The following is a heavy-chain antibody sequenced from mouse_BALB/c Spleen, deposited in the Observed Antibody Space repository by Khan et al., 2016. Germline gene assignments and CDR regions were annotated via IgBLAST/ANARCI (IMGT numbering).Heavy chain of an antibody. Sequence: QFQLVQSGPELKKPGKTVKISCKASGYTFTNYGMNWVKQAPGKGLKWMGWINTYSGESTYADDFKGRFAFSLETSANTAYLQINKHKNEDTATYFCARYRYYYGSSRYFDVLGAGTTVTVSS. V-gene: IGHV9-3-1*01. J-gene: IGHJ1*01. D-gene: IGHD1-1*01. CDR3: ARYRYYYGSSRYFDV. CDR1: GYTFTNYG. CDR2: INTYSGES.